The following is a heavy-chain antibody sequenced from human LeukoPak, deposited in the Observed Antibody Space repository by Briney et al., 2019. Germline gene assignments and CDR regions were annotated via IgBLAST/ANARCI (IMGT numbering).Heavy chain of an antibody. D-gene: IGHD5-24*01. Sequence: SEALSLTCAVYGGSFSGYYWSWIRQPPGKGLEWIGEINHSGSTNYNPSLKSRVTISVDTSKNQFSLKLSSVTAADTAVYYCARGGRWLQPGAYDYWGQGTLVTVSS. CDR1: GGSFSGYY. V-gene: IGHV4-34*01. CDR2: INHSGST. CDR3: ARGGRWLQPGAYDY. J-gene: IGHJ4*02.